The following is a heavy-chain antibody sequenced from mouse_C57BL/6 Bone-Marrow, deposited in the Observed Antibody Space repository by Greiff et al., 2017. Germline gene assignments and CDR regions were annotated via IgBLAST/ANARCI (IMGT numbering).Heavy chain of an antibody. CDR3: AREADYPYAMDY. J-gene: IGHJ4*01. D-gene: IGHD2-4*01. CDR2: INPYNGGT. V-gene: IGHV1-19*01. CDR1: GYTFTDYY. Sequence: EVQLQESGPVLVQPGASVKMSCKASGYTFTDYYMNWVQQIPGKSLEWIGVINPYNGGTSYNQSFKGNATLTVDKSSSTAYMELNSLTSEDSAVYYCAREADYPYAMDYWGQGTSVTVSS.